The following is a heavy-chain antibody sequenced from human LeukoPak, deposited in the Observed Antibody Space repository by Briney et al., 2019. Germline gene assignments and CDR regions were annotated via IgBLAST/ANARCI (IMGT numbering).Heavy chain of an antibody. CDR1: GFTFSSYS. V-gene: IGHV3-21*01. CDR2: ISSSSSYI. D-gene: IGHD3-22*01. Sequence: GGSLRLSCAASGFTFSSYSMNWVRHAPGKGLEWVSSISSSSSYIYYADSVKGRFTISRDNAKNSLYLQMNSLRAEDTAVYYCARGFNKIVVVLTGDYWGQGTLVTVSS. CDR3: ARGFNKIVVVLTGDY. J-gene: IGHJ4*02.